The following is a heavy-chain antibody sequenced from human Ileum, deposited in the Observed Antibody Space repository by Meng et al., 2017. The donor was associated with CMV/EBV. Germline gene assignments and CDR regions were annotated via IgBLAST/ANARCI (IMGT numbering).Heavy chain of an antibody. CDR2: IHTDGIST. J-gene: IGHJ4*02. V-gene: IGHV3-74*01. Sequence: CAGTRSIIAGYWMHWVRQAPGKGLVWVSHIHTDGISTSYADSVKGRFTISRDNVNNVLYLQMNSLRVEDTAVYYCARGARWGAGFDYWGQGTLVTVSS. CDR3: ARGARWGAGFDY. D-gene: IGHD4-23*01. CDR1: RSIIAGYW.